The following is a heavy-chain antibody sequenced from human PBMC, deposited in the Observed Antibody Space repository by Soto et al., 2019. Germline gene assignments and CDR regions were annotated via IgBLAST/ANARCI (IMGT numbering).Heavy chain of an antibody. CDR2: IIPMFGTA. D-gene: IGHD5-18*01. J-gene: IGHJ4*02. CDR1: GGTFSTYA. Sequence: QVQLVQSGAEVKKPESSVKVSCKAPGGTFSTYAISWVRQTAGQGLEWVGGIIPMFGTANYAQRFQDRVTITADESTNTVYMELSSLRSEDTAVYFCASGIQLWLRRINNGYSGWGQGTLVTVSS. CDR3: ASGIQLWLRRINNGYSG. V-gene: IGHV1-69*12.